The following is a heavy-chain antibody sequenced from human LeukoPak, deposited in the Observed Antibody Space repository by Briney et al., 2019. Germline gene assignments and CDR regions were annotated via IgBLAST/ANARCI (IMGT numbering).Heavy chain of an antibody. Sequence: SGGSLRLSCAASGFTFSSYWMHWVRQAPGKGLVWVSRINSDGSSTSYADSVKGRFTISRDNAKNTLYLQMNSLRAEDTAVYYCAREDSSGWFDYWGQGTLVTVSS. CDR1: GFTFSSYW. CDR2: INSDGSST. D-gene: IGHD6-19*01. V-gene: IGHV3-74*01. CDR3: AREDSSGWFDY. J-gene: IGHJ4*02.